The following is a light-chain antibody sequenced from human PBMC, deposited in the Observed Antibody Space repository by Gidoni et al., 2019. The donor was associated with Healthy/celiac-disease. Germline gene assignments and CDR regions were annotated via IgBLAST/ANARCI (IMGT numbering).Light chain of an antibody. Sequence: SVLTPPPSVSGAPGQRVTISCTGSNSNIGADYDVNWYRQLPGTAPKLLIFGNSNRPSGVPDRFSASKSGTSASLAITGLQAEDESDYYCQSYDSSLSGWLFGGGTKVTVL. CDR2: GNS. CDR1: NSNIGADYD. V-gene: IGLV1-40*01. CDR3: QSYDSSLSGWL. J-gene: IGLJ3*02.